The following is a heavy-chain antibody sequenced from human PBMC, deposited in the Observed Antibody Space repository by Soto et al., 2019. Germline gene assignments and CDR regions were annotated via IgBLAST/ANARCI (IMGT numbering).Heavy chain of an antibody. V-gene: IGHV3-30-3*01. CDR2: ISYDGSNK. CDR1: GFTFSSYA. CDR3: ARDGVGAYYYYGMDV. J-gene: IGHJ6*02. D-gene: IGHD3-3*01. Sequence: GGSLRLSCAASGFTFSSYAMHWVRQAPGKGLEWVAVISYDGSNKYYADSVKGQFTISRDNSKNTLYLQMNSLRAEDTAVYYCARDGVGAYYYYGMDVWGQGTTVTVSS.